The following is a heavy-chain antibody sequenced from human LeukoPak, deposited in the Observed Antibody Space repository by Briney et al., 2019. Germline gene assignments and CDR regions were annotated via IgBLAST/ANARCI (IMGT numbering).Heavy chain of an antibody. Sequence: KTGGSLRLSCVVSGFTFSDYYMTWFRQAPGKGPEWVSHISSRGSTLYADSVKGRFTISRDNAKNSLYLQMNSLRFEDTARYYCGRGWGRWGGQGTMVTVSS. D-gene: IGHD3-16*01. CDR3: GRGWGRW. CDR2: ISSRGSTL. V-gene: IGHV3-11*04. CDR1: GFTFSDYY. J-gene: IGHJ3*01.